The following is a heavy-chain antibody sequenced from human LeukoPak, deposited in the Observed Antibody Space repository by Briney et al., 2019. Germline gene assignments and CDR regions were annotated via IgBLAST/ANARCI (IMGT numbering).Heavy chain of an antibody. J-gene: IGHJ6*03. CDR1: GFTFSSYA. Sequence: GGSLRLSCAASGFTFSSYAMHWVRQAPGKGLEYVSAISSNGGSTYYANSVKGRFTISRDNSKNTLYLQMGSLRAEDMAVYYCARGFAPNFAVPAYYMDVWGKGTTVTVSS. CDR2: ISSNGGST. CDR3: ARGFAPNFAVPAYYMDV. D-gene: IGHD4/OR15-4a*01. V-gene: IGHV3-64*01.